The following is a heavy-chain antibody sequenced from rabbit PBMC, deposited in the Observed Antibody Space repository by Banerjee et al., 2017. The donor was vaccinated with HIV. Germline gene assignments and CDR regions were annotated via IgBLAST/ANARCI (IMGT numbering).Heavy chain of an antibody. D-gene: IGHD6-1*01. CDR1: GFSFSSGYW. CDR2: IYAGRSNNI. V-gene: IGHV1S45*01. J-gene: IGHJ4*01. CDR3: ARESYYIDGWTGSL. Sequence: QEQLEESGGDLVKPGASPTLTCTASGFSFSSGYWICWVRQAPGKGLEWIGCIYAGRSNNIKYASWVNGRFTISKTSSTTVTLQLNSLTAADTATYFCARESYYIDGWTGSLWGPGTLVTVS.